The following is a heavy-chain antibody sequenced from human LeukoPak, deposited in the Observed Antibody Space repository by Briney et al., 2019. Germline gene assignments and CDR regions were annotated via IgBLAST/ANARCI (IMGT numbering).Heavy chain of an antibody. Sequence: PGGSPRLSCAASGFTFSSYAMSWVRQAPGKGLEWVSAISGSGGSTYYADSVKGRFTISRDNSKNTLYLQMNSLRAEDTAVYYCAKEEWELRSRHYDYWGQGTLVTVSS. CDR2: ISGSGGST. V-gene: IGHV3-23*01. CDR1: GFTFSSYA. CDR3: AKEEWELRSRHYDY. D-gene: IGHD1-26*01. J-gene: IGHJ4*02.